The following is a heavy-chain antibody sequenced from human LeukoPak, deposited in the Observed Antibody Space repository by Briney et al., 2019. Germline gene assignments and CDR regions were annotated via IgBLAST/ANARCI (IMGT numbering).Heavy chain of an antibody. V-gene: IGHV3-21*01. CDR2: ISSSSSYI. J-gene: IGHJ4*02. CDR3: ARDKEYYYDSSGWGYFDY. D-gene: IGHD3-22*01. CDR1: GFTFSSYS. Sequence: PGGSLRLSCAASGFTFSSYSMNWVRQAPGKGLECVSSISSSSSYIYYADSVKGRFTISRDNAKSSLYLQMNSLRAEDTAVYYCARDKEYYYDSSGWGYFDYWGQGTLVTVSS.